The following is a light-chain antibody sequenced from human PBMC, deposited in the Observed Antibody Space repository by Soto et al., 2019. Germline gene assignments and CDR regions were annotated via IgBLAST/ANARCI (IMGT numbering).Light chain of an antibody. CDR1: QSVDSRY. J-gene: IGKJ2*01. CDR2: GTS. Sequence: EIVLTQSPGTLSLSPGESATLSCRASQSVDSRYLAWYQQKRAQAPRLLLYGTSSRAVGVPDRFSGSGSGTEFTLTISRLEPEDSAVYYCQQYGNSPRYSFGQGTKVDIK. V-gene: IGKV3-20*01. CDR3: QQYGNSPRYS.